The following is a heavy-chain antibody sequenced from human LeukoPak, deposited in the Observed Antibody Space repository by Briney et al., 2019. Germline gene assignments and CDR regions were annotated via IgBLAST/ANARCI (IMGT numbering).Heavy chain of an antibody. CDR1: GFTLSNYW. CDR3: ARGAAAHFDY. J-gene: IGHJ4*02. Sequence: GGPLRLSCAASGFTLSNYWKHWVRQDSGKGLVWVSRINSDGSNIRYADSVKGRFTISRDDAKDTLYLQMNSLRAEDTAVYYCARGAAAHFDYWGQGSLVTVSA. CDR2: INSDGSNI. V-gene: IGHV3-74*01. D-gene: IGHD6-13*01.